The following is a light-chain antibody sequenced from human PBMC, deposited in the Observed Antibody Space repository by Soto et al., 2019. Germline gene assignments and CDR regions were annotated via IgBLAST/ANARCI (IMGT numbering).Light chain of an antibody. Sequence: QSALTQPASVSGSPGQSITISCTGTSSDVGSYNYVSWYQQYPGKAPKLMIYDVSNRPSGVSYRFSGSKSGNTASLTISGLQGEEGVDYYRSSYTTRSPHVVFGGGTTLPVL. V-gene: IGLV2-14*01. J-gene: IGLJ2*01. CDR3: SSYTTRSPHVV. CDR1: SSDVGSYNY. CDR2: DVS.